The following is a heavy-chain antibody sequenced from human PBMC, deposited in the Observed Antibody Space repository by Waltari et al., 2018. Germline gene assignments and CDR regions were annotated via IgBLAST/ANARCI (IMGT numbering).Heavy chain of an antibody. J-gene: IGHJ5*02. Sequence: QVQLQESGPGLVKPSETLSLTCTVSGYSISSGYYWGWIRQPPGKGLEWIGSIYHSGSTYYCPSLKSRVTISVDTSKNQFSLKLSSVTAADTAVYYCARSERIVVVPAASWFDPWGQGTLVTVSS. CDR2: IYHSGST. V-gene: IGHV4-38-2*02. CDR1: GYSISSGYY. D-gene: IGHD2-2*01. CDR3: ARSERIVVVPAASWFDP.